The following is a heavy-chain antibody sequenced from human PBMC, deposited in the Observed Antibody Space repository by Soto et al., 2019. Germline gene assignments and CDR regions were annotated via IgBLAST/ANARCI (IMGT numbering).Heavy chain of an antibody. CDR2: VYSSGTT. CDR3: ARDIASYAYGEGY. CDR1: GGSIKSYW. D-gene: IGHD2-21*01. V-gene: IGHV4-4*07. J-gene: IGHJ4*02. Sequence: ETLSLTCTVSGGSIKSYWWSWIRQPAGKGLEWIGRVYSSGTTDYNPSLNSRATMSVETSKNQFSLKLSSVTAADTAVYYCARDIASYAYGEGYWGQGIQVTVSS.